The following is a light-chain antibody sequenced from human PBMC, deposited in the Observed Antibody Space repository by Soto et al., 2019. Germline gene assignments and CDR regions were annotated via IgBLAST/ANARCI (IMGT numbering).Light chain of an antibody. CDR1: SSDVGRYNI. CDR3: CSYAGSSTYV. V-gene: IGLV2-23*01. CDR2: EGS. J-gene: IGLJ1*01. Sequence: QSVLTQPASVSGSPGQSITISCTGTSSDVGRYNIVSWYQQHPGKAPELMIYEGSKRPSGVSDRFSGSKSGNTASLTISGLQAEDEADYYCCSYAGSSTYVFGTGTKVTVL.